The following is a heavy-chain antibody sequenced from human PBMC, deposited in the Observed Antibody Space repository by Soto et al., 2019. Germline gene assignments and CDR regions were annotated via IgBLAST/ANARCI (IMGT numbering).Heavy chain of an antibody. CDR2: ISGSCAST. Sequence: GGSLRLSCAASGITFSSYVLSWVRQAPGMGLEWVSSISGSCASTYYADSVKGRFTISRDTSKSTLYLHLNSLRADDTAIYYCAKEAGGGAAMVTSYFDYWGQGTLVTVSS. J-gene: IGHJ4*02. CDR1: GITFSSYV. V-gene: IGHV3-23*01. CDR3: AKEAGGGAAMVTSYFDY. D-gene: IGHD5-18*01.